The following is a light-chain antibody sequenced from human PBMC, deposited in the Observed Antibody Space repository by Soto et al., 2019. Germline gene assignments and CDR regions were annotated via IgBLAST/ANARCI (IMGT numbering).Light chain of an antibody. CDR3: QQYGSSPRT. CDR2: GAF. V-gene: IGKV3-20*01. CDR1: QSVSSNY. Sequence: EIGFYKAPGTLSLSTGERATFSCRASQSVSSNYLAWYQQKPGQAPRLLIYGAFKRATGIPDRFSGSGSGTDFTLTISRVEPEDFAVYCCQQYGSSPRTFGHGTKVDIK. J-gene: IGKJ1*01.